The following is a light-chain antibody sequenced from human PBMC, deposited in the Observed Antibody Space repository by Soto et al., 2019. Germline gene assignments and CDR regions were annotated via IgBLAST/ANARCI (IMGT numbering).Light chain of an antibody. CDR2: EVN. CDR3: SSFSSDSTPLV. J-gene: IGLJ2*01. Sequence: QSALTQPASVSGSPGQSITISCTGTSSDIGGYNFVSWYQHHPGKAPKLMIYEVNNRPSGVSSRFSGSKSGNTASLTISGLQTEDEADYYCSSFSSDSTPLVFGGGTKLTVL. CDR1: SSDIGGYNF. V-gene: IGLV2-14*01.